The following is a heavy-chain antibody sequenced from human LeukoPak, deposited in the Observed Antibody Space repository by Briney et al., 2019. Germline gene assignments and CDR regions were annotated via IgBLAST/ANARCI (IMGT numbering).Heavy chain of an antibody. CDR1: GFTFSSYA. CDR2: ISGSGGST. V-gene: IGHV3-23*01. D-gene: IGHD2-15*01. CDR3: AVCSGGSCYNWFDP. Sequence: GGSLRLSCAASGFTFSSYAMSWVRQAPGKGLEWVSAISGSGGSTYYADSVKGRFTISGDNSKNTLYLQMNSLRAEDTAVYYCAVCSGGSCYNWFDPWGQGTLVTVSS. J-gene: IGHJ5*02.